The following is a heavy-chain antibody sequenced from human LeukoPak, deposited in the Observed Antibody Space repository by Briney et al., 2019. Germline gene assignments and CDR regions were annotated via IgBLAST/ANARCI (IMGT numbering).Heavy chain of an antibody. V-gene: IGHV3-21*01. CDR1: GFTFSTYS. D-gene: IGHD3-22*01. CDR3: ARIGTDYYDSSGPLDY. J-gene: IGHJ4*02. Sequence: GGSLRLSCAASGFTFSTYSMNWVRQAPGKGLEWVSSISTSSSYIYYADSVKGRFTISRDNAKNSLYLQMHSLRAEDTAVYYCARIGTDYYDSSGPLDYWGQGTLVTVSS. CDR2: ISTSSSYI.